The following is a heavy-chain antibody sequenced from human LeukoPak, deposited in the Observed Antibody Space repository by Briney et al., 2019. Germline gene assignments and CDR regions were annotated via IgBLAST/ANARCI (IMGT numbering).Heavy chain of an antibody. D-gene: IGHD1-26*01. J-gene: IGHJ5*02. V-gene: IGHV4-4*07. CDR2: IYTSGST. Sequence: PSETLSLTCTVSGDSISSYYWSWIRQPAGKGLEWIGRIYTSGSTNYNPSLKSRVTMSVDTSKNQFSLKLSSVTAADTAVYYCARDGGSGSYSLKWFDPWGQGTLVTVSS. CDR1: GDSISSYY. CDR3: ARDGGSGSYSLKWFDP.